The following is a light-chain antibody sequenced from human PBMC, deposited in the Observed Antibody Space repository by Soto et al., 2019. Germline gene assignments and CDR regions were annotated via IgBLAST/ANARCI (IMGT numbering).Light chain of an antibody. Sequence: EILMTQSPATLSVSPGERATLSCRASQSVSSNLAWYQQKPGQAPRLLIYGVSTRATDIPARFSGSGSGTEFTLTISRLEPEDFAVYYCQQYGSSFGQGTRLEIK. V-gene: IGKV3-15*01. CDR3: QQYGSS. CDR2: GVS. CDR1: QSVSSN. J-gene: IGKJ5*01.